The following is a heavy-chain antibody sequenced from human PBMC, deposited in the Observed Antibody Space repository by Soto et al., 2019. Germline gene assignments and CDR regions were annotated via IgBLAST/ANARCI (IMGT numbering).Heavy chain of an antibody. V-gene: IGHV1-18*04. CDR1: VFTSSG. D-gene: IGHD3-3*01. J-gene: IGHJ3*01. CDR3: AREGILGLFDAYDL. Sequence: ASVKVSCKASVFTSSGISWVRQAPGQRLEWMGWISTHNGNTIYAQKFQGRVIMTMDTSTTTVYMELRSLRPDDTAVYLCAREGILGLFDAYDLWGQGTMVTV. CDR2: ISTHNGNT.